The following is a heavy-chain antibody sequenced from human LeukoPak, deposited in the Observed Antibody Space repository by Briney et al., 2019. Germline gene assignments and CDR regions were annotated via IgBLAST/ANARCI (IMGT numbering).Heavy chain of an antibody. D-gene: IGHD6-19*01. J-gene: IGHJ4*02. V-gene: IGHV4-4*07. CDR2: ISSSGST. CDR3: ARARSGWYFDY. Sequence: SETLSLTCTISGGSLIGYYWTWIRQPAGKGLEWTGRISSSGSTNYNPSLKSRVTMSVDTSKNQVSLRLSSVTAADTAVYYCARARSGWYFDYWGQGNLVTVSS. CDR1: GGSLIGYY.